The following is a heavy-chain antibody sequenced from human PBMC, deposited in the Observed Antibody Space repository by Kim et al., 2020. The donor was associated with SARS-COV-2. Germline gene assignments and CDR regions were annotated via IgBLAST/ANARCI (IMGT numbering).Heavy chain of an antibody. Sequence: GGSLRLSCAASGFTFSSYDMHWVRQATGKGLEWVSAIGTAGDTYYPGSVKGRFTISRENAKNSLYLQMNSLRAGDTAVYYCARSTSSDAFDIWGQGTMVTVSS. V-gene: IGHV3-13*01. CDR3: ARSTSSDAFDI. D-gene: IGHD3-16*01. CDR1: GFTFSSYD. CDR2: IGTAGDT. J-gene: IGHJ3*02.